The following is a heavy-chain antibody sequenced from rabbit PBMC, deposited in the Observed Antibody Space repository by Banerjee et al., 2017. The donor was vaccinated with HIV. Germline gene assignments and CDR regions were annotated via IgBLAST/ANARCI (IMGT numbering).Heavy chain of an antibody. D-gene: IGHD4-2*01. CDR3: ARPDYDGWGFGL. CDR1: GIDFSSNYW. J-gene: IGHJ6*01. Sequence: QEQLVESGGGLVKPEESLTLACTASGIDFSSNYWMCWVRQAPGKGLEWIGCIYTSTGGTYYASWAKGRFTISKASSTTLTLQMTSLTAADTATYFCARPDYDGWGFGLWGPGTLVSVS. CDR2: IYTSTGGT. V-gene: IGHV1S45*01.